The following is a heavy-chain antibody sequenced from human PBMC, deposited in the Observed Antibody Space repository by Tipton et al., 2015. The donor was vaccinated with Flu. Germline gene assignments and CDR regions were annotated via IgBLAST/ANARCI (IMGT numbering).Heavy chain of an antibody. CDR2: IYGSGYT. D-gene: IGHD3-3*01. CDR3: ARAGSDDNFWSGYYMGRALDH. Sequence: TLSLTCSVSGGSIGTYYWNWIRQPPGKGLEWIGDIYGSGYTDYNPSLESRVIMTLDTSKGQFSLRLSSVTAADTAVYYCARAGSDDNFWSGYYMGRALDHWGPGILVSVSS. CDR1: GGSIGTYY. J-gene: IGHJ4*02. V-gene: IGHV4-59*01.